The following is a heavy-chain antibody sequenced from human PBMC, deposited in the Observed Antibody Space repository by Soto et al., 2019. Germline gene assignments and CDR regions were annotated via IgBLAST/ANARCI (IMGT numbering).Heavy chain of an antibody. CDR3: AKDRRPIAVAGAIDN. D-gene: IGHD6-19*01. CDR1: GFRFDDFA. Sequence: EIQLAESGGGLVQPGRSLRLSCEGSGFRFDDFAMHWVRQTPGKGLEWVSGISWNSGTVAYAESVKGRFTISRDNAKNSLHLQMNSLRAEDTALYYCAKDRRPIAVAGAIDNWGQGTMVSVSS. V-gene: IGHV3-9*01. J-gene: IGHJ3*02. CDR2: ISWNSGTV.